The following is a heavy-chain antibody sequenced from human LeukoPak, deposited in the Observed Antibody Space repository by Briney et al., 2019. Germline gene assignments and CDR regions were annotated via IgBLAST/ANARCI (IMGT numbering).Heavy chain of an antibody. Sequence: SETLSLTCTVSGGSISSGSYYWSWIRQPAGKGLEWIGRIYTSTTTKYNSSLKSRVTISVDTSKNQFFLKLSSVTAADTAVYYCARGRSNGGYFDYWGQGTLVTVSS. CDR3: ARGRSNGGYFDY. V-gene: IGHV4-61*02. CDR1: GGSISSGSYY. D-gene: IGHD3-16*01. J-gene: IGHJ4*02. CDR2: IYTSTTT.